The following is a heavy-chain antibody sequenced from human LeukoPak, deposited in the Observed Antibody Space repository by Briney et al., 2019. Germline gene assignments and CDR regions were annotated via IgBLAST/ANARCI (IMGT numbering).Heavy chain of an antibody. D-gene: IGHD3-16*02. J-gene: IGHJ5*02. CDR2: INHSGST. V-gene: IGHV4-34*01. CDR1: GGSFSGYY. Sequence: SETLSLTCAVYGGSFSGYYWSWIHQPPGKGLEWIGEINHSGSTNYNPSLKSRVTISVDTSKNQFSLKLSSVTAADTAVYYCARDVPHVTYDYVWGSYRYTDWFDPWGQGTLVTVSS. CDR3: ARDVPHVTYDYVWGSYRYTDWFDP.